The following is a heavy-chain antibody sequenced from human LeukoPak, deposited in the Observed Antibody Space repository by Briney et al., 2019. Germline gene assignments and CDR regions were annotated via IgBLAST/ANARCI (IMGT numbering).Heavy chain of an antibody. V-gene: IGHV4-4*07. J-gene: IGHJ4*02. CDR3: ARVTAGYYTL. CDR2: IYTSGST. CDR1: GGSLSRYY. Sequence: SESLSLTCSVSGGSLSRYYWSWIRQPAGEGLEWIGRIYTSGSTNYNPSRKSRVTMPVDTSKNQSSLRRSSVTAADTAVYYYARVTAGYYTLWGQATLVTVSS. D-gene: IGHD3-3*01.